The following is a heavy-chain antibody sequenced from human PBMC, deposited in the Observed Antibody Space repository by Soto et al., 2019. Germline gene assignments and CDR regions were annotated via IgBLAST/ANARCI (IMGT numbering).Heavy chain of an antibody. CDR3: ARLSGITGPLDY. J-gene: IGHJ4*02. CDR1: GDSIINYY. Sequence: PSETLCVTCNVSGDSIINYYWTWVRKPPGKGLEWIGYISYTGTIHYGPSLKSRITISLDTSKNQFSLKLSSVTAADTAIYYCARLSGITGPLDYWGQGTLVTVSS. V-gene: IGHV4-59*01. D-gene: IGHD1-20*01. CDR2: ISYTGTI.